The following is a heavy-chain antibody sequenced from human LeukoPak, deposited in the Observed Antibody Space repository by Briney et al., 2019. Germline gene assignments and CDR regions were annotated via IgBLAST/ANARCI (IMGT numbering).Heavy chain of an antibody. Sequence: PSETLSLTCTVSGVSISSSSYYWGWIRQPPGKGLEWIGSIYYSGSTYYNPSLKSRVTISVDTSKNQFSLKLSSVTAADTAVYYCARSPTWLGDAFDIWGQGTMVTVSS. CDR3: ARSPTWLGDAFDI. D-gene: IGHD6-19*01. V-gene: IGHV4-39*01. CDR2: IYYSGST. J-gene: IGHJ3*02. CDR1: GVSISSSSYY.